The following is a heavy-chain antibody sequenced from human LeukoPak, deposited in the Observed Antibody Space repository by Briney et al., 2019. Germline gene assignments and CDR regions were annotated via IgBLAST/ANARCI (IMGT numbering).Heavy chain of an antibody. J-gene: IGHJ4*02. CDR3: ARVTASYYYDSSRTFDY. D-gene: IGHD3-22*01. V-gene: IGHV4-39*07. CDR1: GGSISSSSDY. CDR2: IYYHENT. Sequence: PSETLSLTCTVSGGSISSSSDYWGWIRQAPGKGLEWIGSIYYHENTYYNSSLKSRVTISVDTSKNQFSLKLSSVTAADTAVYYCARVTASYYYDSSRTFDYWGQGTLVTVSS.